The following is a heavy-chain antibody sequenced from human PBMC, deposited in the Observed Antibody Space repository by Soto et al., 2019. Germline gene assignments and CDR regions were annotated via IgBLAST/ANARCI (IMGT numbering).Heavy chain of an antibody. Sequence: VQLQESGPGLVKPSGTLSLTCTVSGGSISSSNWWSWVRQSPGKGLEWIGEIFHSGSTNYSPSLKSRVIISVDKSKNHFSLNLFSVAAADTAVYYCARGSYHLPTYWGQGTLVAVSS. D-gene: IGHD3-16*01. CDR3: ARGSYHLPTY. CDR2: IFHSGST. CDR1: GGSISSSNW. V-gene: IGHV4-4*02. J-gene: IGHJ4*01.